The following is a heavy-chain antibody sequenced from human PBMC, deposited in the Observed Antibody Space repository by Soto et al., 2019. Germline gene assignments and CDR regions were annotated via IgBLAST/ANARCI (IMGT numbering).Heavy chain of an antibody. J-gene: IGHJ3*01. Sequence: QVQLVQSGAELKKPGASVNISCTASGFTFSDNLINWVRQVPGQGLEWMGWLNPDTGNTRYSETFQGSITISRHQSPSIAYLELSGLENEDTALYFCARDIQSVGPRANDAFDVWGQGTMITVSS. CDR3: ARDIQSVGPRANDAFDV. CDR1: GFTFSDNL. V-gene: IGHV1-3*01. D-gene: IGHD5-18*01. CDR2: LNPDTGNT.